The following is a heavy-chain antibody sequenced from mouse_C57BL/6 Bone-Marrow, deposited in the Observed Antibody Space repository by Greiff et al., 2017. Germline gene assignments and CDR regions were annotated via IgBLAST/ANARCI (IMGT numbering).Heavy chain of an antibody. V-gene: IGHV1-69*01. CDR3: ARYPLYYDYDDYAMDY. J-gene: IGHJ4*01. CDR2: IDPSDSYT. D-gene: IGHD2-4*01. CDR1: GYTFTSYW. Sequence: VQLQQSGAELVMPGASVKLSCKASGYTFTSYWMHWVKQRPGQGLEWIGEIDPSDSYTNYNQKFKGKSTLTVDKSSSTAYMQLSSLTSEDSAVYYFARYPLYYDYDDYAMDYWGQGTSVTVSS.